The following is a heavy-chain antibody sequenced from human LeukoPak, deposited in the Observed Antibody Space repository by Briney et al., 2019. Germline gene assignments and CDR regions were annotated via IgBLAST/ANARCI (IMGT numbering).Heavy chain of an antibody. Sequence: ASVKVSCKASGYTFTSYDINWVRQAPGQGLEWMGWISAYNGNTNYAQKLQGRVTMTTDTSTSTAYMELRSLRSDDTAVYYCARDLYYDSSGYFPRGDYWGQGTLVTVSS. D-gene: IGHD3-22*01. CDR1: GYTFTSYD. V-gene: IGHV1-18*01. CDR2: ISAYNGNT. J-gene: IGHJ4*02. CDR3: ARDLYYDSSGYFPRGDY.